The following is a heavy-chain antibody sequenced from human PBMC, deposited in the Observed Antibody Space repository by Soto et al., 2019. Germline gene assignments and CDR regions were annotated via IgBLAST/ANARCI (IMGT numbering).Heavy chain of an antibody. J-gene: IGHJ6*02. V-gene: IGHV3-23*01. CDR2: ISGSGYST. CDR3: ARSSTTSAGYRDYYYYGMDV. CDR1: GFTFSSHA. Sequence: GGSLRLSCAASGFTFSSHAMSWVRQAPGKGLEWVSAISGSGYSTYYGDSVKGRFTISRDNSKNTLYLQMNSLRAEDTAVYYCARSSTTSAGYRDYYYYGMDVWGQGTTVTVLL. D-gene: IGHD6-25*01.